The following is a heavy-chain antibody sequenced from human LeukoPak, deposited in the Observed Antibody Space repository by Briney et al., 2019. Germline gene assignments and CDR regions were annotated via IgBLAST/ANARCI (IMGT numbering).Heavy chain of an antibody. CDR1: GFTVSSNY. J-gene: IGHJ4*02. CDR3: VSHRDPLTSYSFDY. V-gene: IGHV3-53*01. CDR2: IYSAGNT. D-gene: IGHD3-9*01. Sequence: GGSLRLSCAASGFTVSSNYMSWIRQAPGKGLEWVSIIYSAGNTYYADSVRGRFTISRDDSKNTLSLQMNSLRAEDTAVYYCVSHRDPLTSYSFDYWGQGTLVTVSS.